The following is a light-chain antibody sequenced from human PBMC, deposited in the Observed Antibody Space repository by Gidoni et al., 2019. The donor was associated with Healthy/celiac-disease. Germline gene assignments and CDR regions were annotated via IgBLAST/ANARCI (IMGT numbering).Light chain of an antibody. CDR1: QSISSY. V-gene: IGKV1-39*01. J-gene: IGKJ1*01. CDR3: QQSYSTPLT. CDR2: AAS. Sequence: DIQMTKSPSSLSASVGDRVTITCRASQSISSYLNWYQQKPGKAPKLLIYAASSLQSGVPSRFSGSGSGTDFTLTISSLQPEDFATYYCQQSYSTPLTFGQXTKVEIK.